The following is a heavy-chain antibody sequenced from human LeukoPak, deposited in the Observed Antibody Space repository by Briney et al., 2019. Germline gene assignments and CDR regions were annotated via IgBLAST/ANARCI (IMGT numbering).Heavy chain of an antibody. CDR2: IYYSGST. CDR1: GGSVSSSSYY. CDR3: ASLRFIGYYYYMDV. J-gene: IGHJ6*03. V-gene: IGHV4-39*01. Sequence: SETLSLTCTVSGGSVSSSSYYWGWIRQPPGKGLEWIGSIYYSGSTYYNPSLKSRVTISVDTSKNQFSLKLSSVTAADTAVYYCASLRFIGYYYYMDVWGKGTTVTVSS. D-gene: IGHD5/OR15-5a*01.